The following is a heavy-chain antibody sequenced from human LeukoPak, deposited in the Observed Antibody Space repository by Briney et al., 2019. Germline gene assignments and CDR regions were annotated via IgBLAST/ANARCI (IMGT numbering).Heavy chain of an antibody. CDR3: ARAYSSGWYRDFDY. CDR2: INPDGNKK. V-gene: IGHV3-7*01. CDR1: GLTFSSSW. J-gene: IGHJ4*02. D-gene: IGHD6-19*01. Sequence: GGSLRLSCAVSGLTFSSSWMDWVRQAPGKGLEWVASINPDGNKKYSADSVKGRFTISRDNAENSLYLQMNSLRAEDTAVYYCARAYSSGWYRDFDYWGQGTLVTVSS.